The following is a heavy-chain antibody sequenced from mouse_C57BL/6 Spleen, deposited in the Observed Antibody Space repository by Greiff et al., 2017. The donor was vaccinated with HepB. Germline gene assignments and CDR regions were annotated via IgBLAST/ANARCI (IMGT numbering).Heavy chain of an antibody. D-gene: IGHD2-3*01. CDR1: GYTFTSYG. V-gene: IGHV1-81*01. CDR3: ARRLGDGYYLAWFAY. Sequence: QVQLKQSGAELARPGASVKLSCKASGYTFTSYGISWVKQRTGQGLEWIGEIHPRSGNTYYNEKFKGKATLTADKSSSTAYMELRSLTSEDSAVYFCARRLGDGYYLAWFAYWGQGTLVTVSA. CDR2: IHPRSGNT. J-gene: IGHJ3*01.